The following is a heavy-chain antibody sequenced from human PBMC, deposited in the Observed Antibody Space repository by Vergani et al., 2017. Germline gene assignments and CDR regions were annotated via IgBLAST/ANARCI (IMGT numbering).Heavy chain of an antibody. V-gene: IGHV4-38-2*01. CDR3: ARHWAVVAANNWFDP. CDR1: GFSIDNGYY. CDR2: IYRTGRT. J-gene: IGHJ5*02. D-gene: IGHD2-15*01. Sequence: QVQLQESGPGLVKPSETLSLTCAVYGFSIDNGYYWDWIRQPPGKGLEWIGSIYRTGRTHFNPSLKRRVTISVDTSNHHFSLRLNSLTAADTAVYYCARHWAVVAANNWFDPWGQGALVTVSS.